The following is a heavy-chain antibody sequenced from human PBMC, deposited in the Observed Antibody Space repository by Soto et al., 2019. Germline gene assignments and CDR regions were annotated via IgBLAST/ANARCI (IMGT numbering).Heavy chain of an antibody. J-gene: IGHJ4*02. CDR2: IKNDGSDG. V-gene: IGHV3-7*05. D-gene: IGHD4-17*01. Sequence: PGGSLRLSCAASGFTFSAYWMSWVRQSPDKGLEWVSNIKNDGSDGYYVDSVKGRFTISRDNAKNSLYLQMNSLRAEDTAVYYCARGPPATVTTHFDYWGQGTLVTVSS. CDR3: ARGPPATVTTHFDY. CDR1: GFTFSAYW.